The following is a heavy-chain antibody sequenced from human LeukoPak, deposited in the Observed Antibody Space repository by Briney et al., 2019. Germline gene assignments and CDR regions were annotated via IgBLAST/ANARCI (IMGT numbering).Heavy chain of an antibody. D-gene: IGHD5-18*01. Sequence: SETLSLTCSVCGGSMRSSSYHWGWIRKPGGKGLDCIGSIYSRRTPHYNPSLKSRVTISVHTSKNQFSLKLSSVTAADTAVYYCRLWSAGYAFDIWGQGTMVTVSS. CDR2: IYSRRTP. V-gene: IGHV4-39*01. CDR1: GGSMRSSSYH. J-gene: IGHJ3*02. CDR3: RLWSAGYAFDI.